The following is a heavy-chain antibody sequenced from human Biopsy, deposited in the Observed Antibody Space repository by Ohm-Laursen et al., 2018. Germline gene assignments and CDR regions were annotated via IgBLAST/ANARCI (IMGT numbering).Heavy chain of an antibody. V-gene: IGHV1-46*01. CDR3: ARESPLRLGVCGAIRCFKEVFGMDV. CDR2: VNPVAEAT. J-gene: IGHJ6*02. D-gene: IGHD2-21*01. CDR1: GYNFGNHY. Sequence: ASVKVSCKSSGYNFGNHYINWVRKVPGQGLEWLGVVNPVAEATMYAQKFQDRITLTRDASTNTVYMDLTSLTSEDTAVYYCARESPLRLGVCGAIRCFKEVFGMDVWGQGTTVIVSS.